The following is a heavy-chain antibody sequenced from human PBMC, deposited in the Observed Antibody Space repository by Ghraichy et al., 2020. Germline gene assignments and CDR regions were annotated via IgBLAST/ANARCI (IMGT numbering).Heavy chain of an antibody. CDR3: ARGRGGSGILSTG. CDR2: ISSSSYT. V-gene: IGHV3-11*06. Sequence: GGSLRLSCAASGFTFSDYYMSWIRQAPGKGLEWVSYISSSSYTNYADSVKGRFTISRDNAKNSLYLQMNSLRAEDTAVYYCARGRGGSGILSTGWGQGTLVTVSS. D-gene: IGHD3-10*01. J-gene: IGHJ4*02. CDR1: GFTFSDYY.